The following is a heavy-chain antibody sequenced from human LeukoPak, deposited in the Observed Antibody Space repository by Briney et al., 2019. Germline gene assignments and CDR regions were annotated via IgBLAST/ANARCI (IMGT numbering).Heavy chain of an antibody. J-gene: IGHJ6*02. Sequence: PGGSLRLSCAASGFTFSTYWMNWVRLAPGKGLEWVANIKQDGSEKYYVDSVKGRFTISRDNAKNSLYLQMNSLRAEDTAVYYCAREKSDYYYYYGMDVWGQGTTVTVSS. CDR1: GFTFSTYW. CDR2: IKQDGSEK. CDR3: AREKSDYYYYYGMDV. V-gene: IGHV3-7*01.